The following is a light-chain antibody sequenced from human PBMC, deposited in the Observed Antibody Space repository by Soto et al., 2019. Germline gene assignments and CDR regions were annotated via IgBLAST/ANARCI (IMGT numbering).Light chain of an antibody. Sequence: DIQISQSPSSLSASEGDRVTITCRASQSISSWLAWYQQKPGKAPKLLIYDASSLESGVPSRFSGSGSGTDFTLTISRLEPEDFAVYYCQQYDNSPITFGQGTKVDI. CDR3: QQYDNSPIT. CDR2: DAS. V-gene: IGKV1-5*01. CDR1: QSISSW. J-gene: IGKJ1*01.